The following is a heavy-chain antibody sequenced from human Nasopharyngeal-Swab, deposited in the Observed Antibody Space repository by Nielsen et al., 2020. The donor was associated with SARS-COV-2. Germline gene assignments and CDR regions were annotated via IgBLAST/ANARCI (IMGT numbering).Heavy chain of an antibody. CDR3: ARVLVARVELYFDL. CDR1: GGSVSSDSNY. Sequence: SETLSLTCTVSGGSVSSDSNYWSWIRQPPGKGLEWIGHIYYGGTTNYNPSLKSRVTISVDTSKNQFSLKLDSVTAADTAVYYCARVLVARVELYFDLWGRGSLVTVSS. J-gene: IGHJ2*01. CDR2: IYYGGTT. V-gene: IGHV4-61*01. D-gene: IGHD6-6*01.